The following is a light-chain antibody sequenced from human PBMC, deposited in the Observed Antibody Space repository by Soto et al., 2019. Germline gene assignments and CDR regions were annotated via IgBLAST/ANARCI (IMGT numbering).Light chain of an antibody. Sequence: QSALTQPRSVSGSPGQSATTSCTGTSSDVGGYNYVSWYQQHPGKAPKLMIYDVSKRPSGVPDRFSGSKFGNTASLTISGLQAEDEADYYCCSYAGSYTGVFGGGTKLTVL. CDR3: CSYAGSYTGV. CDR1: SSDVGGYNY. J-gene: IGLJ2*01. V-gene: IGLV2-11*01. CDR2: DVS.